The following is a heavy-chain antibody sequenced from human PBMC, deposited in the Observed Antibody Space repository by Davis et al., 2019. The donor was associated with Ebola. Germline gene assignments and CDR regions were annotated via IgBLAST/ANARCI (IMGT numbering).Heavy chain of an antibody. CDR1: GFTFSSYG. J-gene: IGHJ6*02. CDR3: AKNKMTSSGSYGVDV. CDR2: ISGSGDRA. V-gene: IGHV3-23*01. Sequence: GESLKISCVVSGFTFSSYGMSWVRQAPAKGLEYVSSISGSGDRAHYTDSVKGRFTISRDNSKNTLYLQMNGLRVEDTAVYYCAKNKMTSSGSYGVDVWGHGTTVTVSS. D-gene: IGHD3-10*01.